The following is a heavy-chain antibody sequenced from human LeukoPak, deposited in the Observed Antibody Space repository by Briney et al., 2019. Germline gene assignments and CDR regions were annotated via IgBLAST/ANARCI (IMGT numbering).Heavy chain of an antibody. CDR2: ISSSSYHI. CDR3: ARAYCSSTRCDYYFDS. Sequence: GGSLRLSCAASGSTFTSYGMNWVRQAPGKSREWVSSISSSSYHINYADSMRGRSTISRDNAKNSLYLQMNSLRAEDTAVYYCARAYCSSTRCDYYFDSWGQGTLVTVSS. V-gene: IGHV3-21*06. J-gene: IGHJ4*02. D-gene: IGHD2-2*01. CDR1: GSTFTSYG.